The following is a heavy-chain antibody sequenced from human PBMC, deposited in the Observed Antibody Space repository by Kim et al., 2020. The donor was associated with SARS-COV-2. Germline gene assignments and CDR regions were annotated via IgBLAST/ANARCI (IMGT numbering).Heavy chain of an antibody. V-gene: IGHV1-69*13. CDR3: ARDSDDGVVIYAFNI. CDR2: INTISGTV. Sequence: SVKVSCKASGGSFYNYAVSWVRQAPGQGLEWMGAINTISGTVDYAQKFRGRVTIDADESTTTVYLELTSLRLDDTALYYCARDSDDGVVIYAFNIWGQG. D-gene: IGHD2-21*01. J-gene: IGHJ3*02. CDR1: GGSFYNYA.